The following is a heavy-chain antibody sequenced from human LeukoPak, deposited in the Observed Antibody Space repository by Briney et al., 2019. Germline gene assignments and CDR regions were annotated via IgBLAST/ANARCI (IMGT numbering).Heavy chain of an antibody. CDR3: ARGVMTTRLGKYFDF. V-gene: IGHV1-46*01. D-gene: IGHD4-11*01. J-gene: IGHJ4*02. Sequence: GASVKVSCKTSGYTFTNYYVHWMRQAPGQGPEWMGILNPSSGTTKYAQKLQGRVTLTRDTSTSTVYMELSSLTSDDTAMYYCARGVMTTRLGKYFDFWGQGTLVTVSS. CDR2: LNPSSGTT. CDR1: GYTFTNYY.